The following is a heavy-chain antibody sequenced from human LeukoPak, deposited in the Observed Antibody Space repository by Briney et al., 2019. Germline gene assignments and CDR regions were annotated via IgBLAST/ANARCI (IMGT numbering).Heavy chain of an antibody. D-gene: IGHD4-11*01. CDR2: IIPILGIA. J-gene: IGHJ6*02. Sequence: SVKVSCKASGGTLSSYAISWVRQAPGQGLEWMGRIIPILGIANYAQKFQGRVTITADKSTSTAYMELSSLRSEDTAVYYCARVATVTTYGMDVWGQGTTVTVSS. CDR1: GGTLSSYA. V-gene: IGHV1-69*04. CDR3: ARVATVTTYGMDV.